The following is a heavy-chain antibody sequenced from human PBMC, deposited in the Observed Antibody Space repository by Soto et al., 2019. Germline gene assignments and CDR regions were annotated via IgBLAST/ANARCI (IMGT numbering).Heavy chain of an antibody. Sequence: PGGSLRLSCAASGFTFSSYAMHWVRQAPGKGLEWVAVISYDGSNKYYADSVKGRFTISRDNSKNTLYLQMNSLRAEDTAVYYCARVHKTIPWVLFDYWGQGTLVTVSS. V-gene: IGHV3-30-3*01. CDR1: GFTFSSYA. J-gene: IGHJ4*02. D-gene: IGHD1-1*01. CDR3: ARVHKTIPWVLFDY. CDR2: ISYDGSNK.